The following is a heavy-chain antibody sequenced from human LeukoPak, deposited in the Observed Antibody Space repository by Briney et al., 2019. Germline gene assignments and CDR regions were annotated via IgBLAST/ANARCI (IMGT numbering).Heavy chain of an antibody. D-gene: IGHD3-3*01. V-gene: IGHV4-59*01. CDR3: ARGQIYDFWSGYWAPFDY. Sequence: PSETLSLTCTVSGGSISSYYWSWIRQPPGKGLEWIGYIYYSGSTNYNPSLKSRVTISVDTSKNQFSLKLSSVTAADTAVYYCARGQIYDFWSGYWAPFDYWGQGTLVTVSS. J-gene: IGHJ4*02. CDR2: IYYSGST. CDR1: GGSISSYY.